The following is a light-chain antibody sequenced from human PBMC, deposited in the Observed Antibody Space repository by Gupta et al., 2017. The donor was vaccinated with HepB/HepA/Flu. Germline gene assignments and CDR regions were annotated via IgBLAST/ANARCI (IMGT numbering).Light chain of an antibody. CDR1: QSISSW. Sequence: DIQMTQSPSTLSASVGDRVTITCRASQSISSWLAWYQQKPGKAPKLRIYKASSLESGVPSRFSGSGSGTEFTLTISSLQPDDFATYYCQQDNSYSWTFGQGTKVEIK. V-gene: IGKV1-5*03. CDR2: KAS. CDR3: QQDNSYSWT. J-gene: IGKJ1*01.